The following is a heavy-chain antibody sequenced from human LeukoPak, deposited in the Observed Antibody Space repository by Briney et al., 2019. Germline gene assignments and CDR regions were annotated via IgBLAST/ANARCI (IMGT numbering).Heavy chain of an antibody. CDR3: ARGSPESSGPYYYGMDV. Sequence: ASVKVSCKASGYTFTSYDINWVRQATGQRLEWMGWINAGNGNTKYSQKFQGRVTITRDTSASTAHMELSSLRSEDTAVYYCARGSPESSGPYYYGMDVWGQGTTVTVSS. CDR2: INAGNGNT. CDR1: GYTFTSYD. D-gene: IGHD6-19*01. V-gene: IGHV1-3*01. J-gene: IGHJ6*02.